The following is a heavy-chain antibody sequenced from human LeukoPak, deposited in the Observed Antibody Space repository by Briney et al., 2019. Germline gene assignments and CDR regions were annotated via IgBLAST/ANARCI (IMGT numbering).Heavy chain of an antibody. Sequence: PSETLSLTXAVSGYSIRSGYYWGWIRQPPGKGLEWIGSIYHSGSTYYNPSLKSRVTISVDTSKNQFSLKLSSVTAADTAVYYCARQRGLEGFDYWGQGTLVTVSS. CDR3: ARQRGLEGFDY. CDR2: IYHSGST. V-gene: IGHV4-38-2*01. D-gene: IGHD1-1*01. CDR1: GYSIRSGYY. J-gene: IGHJ4*02.